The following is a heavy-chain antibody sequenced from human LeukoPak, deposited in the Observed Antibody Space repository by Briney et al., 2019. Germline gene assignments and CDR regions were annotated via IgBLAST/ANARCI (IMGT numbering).Heavy chain of an antibody. J-gene: IGHJ6*03. Sequence: SLSLSCALSGFTSSIFSTDWVRQAPEGGKVWVSRTNSDGRRPSYADSGKGRLTISRDNAKNTLYLQMNSLRAEDTAVYYCARGARYCTSTSCQVRYYMDVWGKGTTVTISS. CDR1: GFTSSIFS. V-gene: IGHV3-74*01. D-gene: IGHD2-2*01. CDR3: ARGARYCTSTSCQVRYYMDV. CDR2: TNSDGRRP.